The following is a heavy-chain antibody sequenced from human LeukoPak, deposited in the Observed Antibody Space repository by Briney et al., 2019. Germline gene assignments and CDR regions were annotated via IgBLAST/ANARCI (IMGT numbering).Heavy chain of an antibody. CDR1: GLDFSINA. Sequence: GGSLSLSCAASGLDFSINARHWVRQAPGKGLEWVSLISYDGSKKYYADSVKGRFTISRDNSKITLHLQMNSLRPEDAAVYYCARVAAAYDTFSYHGMDVWGQGTTVIVSS. CDR2: ISYDGSKK. J-gene: IGHJ6*02. D-gene: IGHD2/OR15-2a*01. CDR3: ARVAAAYDTFSYHGMDV. V-gene: IGHV3-30-3*01.